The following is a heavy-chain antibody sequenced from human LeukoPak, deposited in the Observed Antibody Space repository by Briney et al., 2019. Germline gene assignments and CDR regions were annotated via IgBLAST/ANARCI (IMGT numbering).Heavy chain of an antibody. CDR2: IYYSGST. V-gene: IGHV4-59*01. J-gene: IGHJ4*02. D-gene: IGHD6-13*01. Sequence: SETLSLTCTVSGGSISSYYWSWIRQPPGKGLEWIGYIYYSGSTNYNPSLKSRVTISVDTSKNQFSLKLSFVTAADTAVYYCARTMAAAASRDYWGQGTLVTVSS. CDR3: ARTMAAAASRDY. CDR1: GGSISSYY.